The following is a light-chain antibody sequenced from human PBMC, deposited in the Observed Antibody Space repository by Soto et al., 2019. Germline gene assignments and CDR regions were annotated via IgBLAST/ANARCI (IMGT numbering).Light chain of an antibody. CDR2: DAY. CDR3: QQYAGSPRT. CDR1: QSVGSD. J-gene: IGKJ2*01. Sequence: EIVMTQSPATLSVSPGERATLSCRASQSVGSDLAWYQQKPGQAPRLVIYDAYSRATGIPDRFSGSGSDRDFTLTISRLEPEDFAVYYCQQYAGSPRTFGQGTKLEIK. V-gene: IGKV3-20*01.